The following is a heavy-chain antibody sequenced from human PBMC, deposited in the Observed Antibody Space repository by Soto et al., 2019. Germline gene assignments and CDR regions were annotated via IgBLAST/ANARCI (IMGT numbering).Heavy chain of an antibody. Sequence: GGSLRLSCAASGFTFSSYGMHWVRQAPGKGLEWVAVISYDGSNKYYADSVKGRFTISRDNSKNTLYLQMNSLRAEDTAVYYCAKDTVAVGRTDYYFDYWGQGTLVTVSS. V-gene: IGHV3-30*18. CDR3: AKDTVAVGRTDYYFDY. J-gene: IGHJ4*02. CDR1: GFTFSSYG. D-gene: IGHD2-15*01. CDR2: ISYDGSNK.